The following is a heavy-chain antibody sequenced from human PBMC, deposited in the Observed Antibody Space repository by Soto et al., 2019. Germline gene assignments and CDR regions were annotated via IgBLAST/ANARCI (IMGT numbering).Heavy chain of an antibody. CDR2: IYWDDDK. V-gene: IGHV2-5*02. CDR1: AFSLSTGGVG. D-gene: IGHD2-21*02. CDR3: IQSRCGGDCLQSYASYYYYGMDV. J-gene: IGHJ6*02. Sequence: QITLKESGPTLVKPTQTLTLTCTFSAFSLSTGGVGVGWIRQPPGKALEWLALIYWDDDKRYSPSLRSRLTITKGTSKHQVVLTMTNMDPVDTATYYWIQSRCGGDCLQSYASYYYYGMDVWGQGTTVTVSS.